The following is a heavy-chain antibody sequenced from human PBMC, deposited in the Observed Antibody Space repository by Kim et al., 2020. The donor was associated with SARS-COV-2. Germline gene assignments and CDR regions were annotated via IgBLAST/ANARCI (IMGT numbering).Heavy chain of an antibody. J-gene: IGHJ4*02. CDR1: GFTFSRHG. D-gene: IGHD2-21*01. Sequence: GGSLRLSCAASGFTFSRHGMHWVRQAPGKGLEWVAVISDAGSVQYYADSVKGRFTISRDNSKNTLSLQMNSPRAEDTAVYYCSKEGDDSRDNFDYWGQVT. CDR3: SKEGDDSRDNFDY. CDR2: ISDAGSVQ. V-gene: IGHV3-30*18.